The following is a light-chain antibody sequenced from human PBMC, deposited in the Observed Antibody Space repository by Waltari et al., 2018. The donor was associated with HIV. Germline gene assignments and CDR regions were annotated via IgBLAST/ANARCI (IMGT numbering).Light chain of an antibody. Sequence: IMMTQSPATLSVSPGERATLSCRASQSVTSSLAWYQQKPGQAPRLLIYGASTRATGIPDRFSGSGSVTEFTLTISSLQSEDFAIYYCQQYNNWPPEYTFGQGTKLEIK. CDR3: QQYNNWPPEYT. CDR2: GAS. J-gene: IGKJ2*01. CDR1: QSVTSS. V-gene: IGKV3-15*01.